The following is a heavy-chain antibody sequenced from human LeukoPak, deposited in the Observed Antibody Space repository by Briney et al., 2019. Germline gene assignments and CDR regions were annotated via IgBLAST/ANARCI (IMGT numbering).Heavy chain of an antibody. Sequence: GESLKISCKASGYSFTNYWFGWVRQMPGKGLEWMGNIYPGDSDTRYSPSFQGQVTTSADKSISTAYLQWSSLKASDTAMYYRARLDRADCSSKRCSRGSGGFDIWGQGTMVTVSS. J-gene: IGHJ3*02. V-gene: IGHV5-51*01. CDR3: ARLDRADCSSKRCSRGSGGFDI. CDR1: GYSFTNYW. CDR2: IYPGDSDT. D-gene: IGHD2-2*01.